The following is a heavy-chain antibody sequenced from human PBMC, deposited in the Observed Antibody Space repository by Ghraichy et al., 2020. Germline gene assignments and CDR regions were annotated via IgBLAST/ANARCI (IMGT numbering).Heavy chain of an antibody. CDR3: ARGHCSSGSCYSGVFDF. CDR2: IHDSGST. J-gene: IGHJ4*02. D-gene: IGHD2-15*01. V-gene: IGHV4-59*01. Sequence: SETLSLTCNVSGDSSRGYYWSWIRQPPGKGLEWIAYIHDSGSTDYNPSLKSRVTISVDMSKKQFSLKMTSVTAADTALYYCARGHCSSGSCYSGVFDFWGQGTLVTVSS. CDR1: GDSSRGYY.